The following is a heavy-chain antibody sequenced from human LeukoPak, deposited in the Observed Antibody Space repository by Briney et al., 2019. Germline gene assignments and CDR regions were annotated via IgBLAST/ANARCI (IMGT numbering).Heavy chain of an antibody. J-gene: IGHJ4*02. Sequence: SETLSLTCVVSGGSVSGYYWGWIRQPPGRGLEWIGYVYYSGSTNYNPPFKSRITISVDTSRNQSSLQLSSVTAADTAVYYCARIHRYCSGGACYVLDNWGQGTLVAVSS. V-gene: IGHV4-59*02. D-gene: IGHD2-15*01. CDR3: ARIHRYCSGGACYVLDN. CDR2: VYYSGST. CDR1: GGSVSGYY.